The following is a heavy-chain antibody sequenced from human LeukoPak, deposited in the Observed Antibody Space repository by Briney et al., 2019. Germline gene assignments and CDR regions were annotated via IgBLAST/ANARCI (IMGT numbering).Heavy chain of an antibody. J-gene: IGHJ4*02. V-gene: IGHV3-7*01. CDR1: RLTFSSYW. CDR3: ARDFSSGWTFDY. Sequence: PGGSLRLSCAASRLTFSSYWMSWVSHAPGKGLEWVANIEQDGSEKYYVDSVKGRFTISRDNAKNSLYLQMNSLRAEDTAVYCCARDFSSGWTFDYWGQGTLVTVSS. D-gene: IGHD6-19*01. CDR2: IEQDGSEK.